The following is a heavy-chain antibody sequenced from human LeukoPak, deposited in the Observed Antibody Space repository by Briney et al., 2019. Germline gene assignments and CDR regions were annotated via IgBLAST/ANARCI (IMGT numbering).Heavy chain of an antibody. CDR2: IYSGGGT. J-gene: IGHJ4*02. Sequence: GGSLRLSCAAPGFIVSNNYMRWARRAPGRGLEGVSLIYSGGGTYYADAVKGRFTISRDGSKNMLYLQMDSLRAEDTAIYYCARDPPAVAANTYGWGQGTLVTVSS. V-gene: IGHV3-66*01. D-gene: IGHD6-6*01. CDR3: ARDPPAVAANTYG. CDR1: GFIVSNNY.